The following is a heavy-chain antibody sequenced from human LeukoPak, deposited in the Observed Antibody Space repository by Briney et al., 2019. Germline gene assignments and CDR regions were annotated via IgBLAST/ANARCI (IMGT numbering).Heavy chain of an antibody. V-gene: IGHV3-23*01. J-gene: IGHJ4*02. Sequence: GGSLRLSCAASGLTFSSYAMSWVRQAPGKGLAWVSAISGSGGSTFYADSVKGRFAVSRDNSKNTLYLQMNSLRAEDTAVYYCAAGFSSGWYWGYFDYWGQGTLVTVSS. D-gene: IGHD6-19*01. CDR3: AAGFSSGWYWGYFDY. CDR2: ISGSGGST. CDR1: GLTFSSYA.